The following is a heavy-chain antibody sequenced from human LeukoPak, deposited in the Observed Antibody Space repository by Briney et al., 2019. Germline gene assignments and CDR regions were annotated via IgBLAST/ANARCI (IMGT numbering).Heavy chain of an antibody. J-gene: IGHJ6*03. D-gene: IGHD6-6*01. CDR3: ATHSTRIAVRPSDYYYYMDV. CDR2: MNPNSGNT. Sequence: ASLKVSCKASGYTFSNYDINWVRQATGQGLEWMGRMNPNSGNTAYAQKFQGRVTMTRSTSISTAYMELSGLRSEDTAVYYCATHSTRIAVRPSDYYYYMDVWGKGTTVTVSS. V-gene: IGHV1-8*01. CDR1: GYTFSNYD.